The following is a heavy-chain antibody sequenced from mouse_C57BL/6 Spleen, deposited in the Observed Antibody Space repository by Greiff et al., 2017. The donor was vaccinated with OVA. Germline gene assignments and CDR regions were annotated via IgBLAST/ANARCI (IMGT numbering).Heavy chain of an antibody. J-gene: IGHJ2*01. CDR2: ISSGSSTI. CDR3: ARDYYGLDY. Sequence: EVMLVESGGGLVKPGGSLKLSCAASEFTFSDYGMHWVRQAPEKGLEWVAYISSGSSTIYYADTVKGRFTISRDNAKNTLFLQMTSLRSEDTAMYYCARDYYGLDYWGQGTTLTVSS. CDR1: EFTFSDYG. D-gene: IGHD1-1*01. V-gene: IGHV5-17*01.